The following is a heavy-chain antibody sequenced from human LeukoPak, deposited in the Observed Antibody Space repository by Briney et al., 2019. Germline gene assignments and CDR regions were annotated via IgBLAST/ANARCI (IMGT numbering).Heavy chain of an antibody. CDR2: ISGSGGST. D-gene: IGHD3-9*01. V-gene: IGHV3-23*01. CDR3: AKLGYDILTGYYRRGTYYFDY. CDR1: GFTFSSYA. Sequence: PGGSLKLPCAASGFTFSSYAMSWVRQAPGKGLEWVSAISGSGGSTYYADSVKGRFTISRDNSKNTLYLQMNSLRAEDTAVYYCAKLGYDILTGYYRRGTYYFDYWGQGTLVTVSS. J-gene: IGHJ4*02.